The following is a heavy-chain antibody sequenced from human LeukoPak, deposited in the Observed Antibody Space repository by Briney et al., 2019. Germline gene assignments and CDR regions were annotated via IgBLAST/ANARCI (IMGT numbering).Heavy chain of an antibody. Sequence: ASVKVSCKASGYTFTGYYMHWVRQAPGQGLEWMGWINPNSGGTNYAQKFQGRVTMTRDTSISTAYMELSRLRSDDTAVYYCARSAASHSNYYYYYMDVWGKGTTVTVSS. CDR2: INPNSGGT. V-gene: IGHV1-2*02. CDR3: ARSAASHSNYYYYYMDV. CDR1: GYTFTGYY. D-gene: IGHD4-11*01. J-gene: IGHJ6*03.